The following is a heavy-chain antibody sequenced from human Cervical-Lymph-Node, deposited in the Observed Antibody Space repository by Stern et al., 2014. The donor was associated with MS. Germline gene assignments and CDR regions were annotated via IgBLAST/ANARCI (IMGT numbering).Heavy chain of an antibody. CDR3: ARQSSVWYWDY. CDR2: IYYSGDT. CDR1: GGSISGNF. D-gene: IGHD6-19*01. Sequence: VQLVESGPGLVKPSETLSLTCTVSGGSISGNFWSWIRQPPGKGLEWIGYIYYSGDTNSNPSLKSRVTISVDTSKNQFSLKLTSVTAADAAVYYCARQSSVWYWDYWGQGALVTVS. J-gene: IGHJ4*02. V-gene: IGHV4-59*01.